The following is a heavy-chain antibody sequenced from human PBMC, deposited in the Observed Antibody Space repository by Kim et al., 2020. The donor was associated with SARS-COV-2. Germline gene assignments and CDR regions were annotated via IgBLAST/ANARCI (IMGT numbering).Heavy chain of an antibody. J-gene: IGHJ4*02. CDR3: AIKRFDY. Sequence: RSNYKYYADSVKGRFTISRDNAKNPLYLQMNSLRAEDTAIYYCAIKRFDYWGQGTLVTVSS. V-gene: IGHV3-21*01. CDR2: RSNYK.